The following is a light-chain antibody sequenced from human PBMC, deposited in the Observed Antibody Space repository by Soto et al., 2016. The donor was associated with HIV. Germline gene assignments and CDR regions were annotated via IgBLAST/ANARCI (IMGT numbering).Light chain of an antibody. CDR1: QGVGTY. CDR3: QQYNSYPYT. CDR2: EAS. Sequence: DIQLTQSPSFLSASIGDRVTITCRASQGVGTYLAWYQQKPGKPPNLLIYEASTLLSGVPSRFSGSGSGTEFTLTISSLQPEDFATYYCQQYNSYPYTFGQGTKLEIK. V-gene: IGKV1-9*01. J-gene: IGKJ2*01.